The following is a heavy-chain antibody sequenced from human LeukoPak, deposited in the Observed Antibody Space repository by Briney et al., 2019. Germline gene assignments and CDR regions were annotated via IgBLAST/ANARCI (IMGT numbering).Heavy chain of an antibody. V-gene: IGHV1-2*02. D-gene: IGHD6-19*01. CDR2: INPNSGGT. CDR3: AGGWYSSGWYEEGHFDY. J-gene: IGHJ4*02. CDR1: GYTFTGYY. Sequence: AASVKVSCKASGYTFTGYYMHWVRQAPGQGLEWMGWINPNSGGTNYAQKFQGRVAMTRDTSISTAYMELSRLRSDDTAVYYCAGGWYSSGWYEEGHFDYWGQGTLVTVSS.